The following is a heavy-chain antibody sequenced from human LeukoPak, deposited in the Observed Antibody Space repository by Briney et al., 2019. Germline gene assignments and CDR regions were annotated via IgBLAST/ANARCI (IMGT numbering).Heavy chain of an antibody. Sequence: PSQTLSLTCTVSGGSISSGSYYWSWIRQPAGKGLEWIGRIYTSGSTNYNPSLKSRVTISVDTSKNQSSLKLSSVTAADTAVYYCASSSSWSDYWGQGTLVAVSS. CDR3: ASSSSWSDY. J-gene: IGHJ4*02. CDR1: GGSISSGSYY. V-gene: IGHV4-61*02. D-gene: IGHD6-13*01. CDR2: IYTSGST.